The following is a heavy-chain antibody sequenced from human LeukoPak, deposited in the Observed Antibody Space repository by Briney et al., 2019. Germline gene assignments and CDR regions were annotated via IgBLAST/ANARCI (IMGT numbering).Heavy chain of an antibody. CDR3: ARWDSSGYHKYYSDY. D-gene: IGHD3-22*01. J-gene: IGHJ4*02. CDR2: IYSGGST. CDR1: GFAVSSNY. Sequence: PGGSLRLSCAASGFAVSSNYMNWVRQAPGKGLEWVSIIYSGGSTYYADSVKCRFTISRDNSKNTLYLQMNSLTAEDTAVYYCARWDSSGYHKYYSDYWGQGTLVTVSS. V-gene: IGHV3-53*01.